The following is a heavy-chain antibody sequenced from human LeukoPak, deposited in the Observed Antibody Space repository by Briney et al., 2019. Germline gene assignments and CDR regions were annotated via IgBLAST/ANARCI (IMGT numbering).Heavy chain of an antibody. CDR2: ISAYNGNT. V-gene: IGHV1-18*01. Sequence: ASVKVSCKASGYTFTSYGISWVRQAPGQGLEWMGWISAYNGNTNYAQKLQGRVTTTTDTSTSTAYMELRSLRSDDTAVYYCARLSGYSGSYYDYFDYWGQGTLVTVSS. D-gene: IGHD1-26*01. CDR1: GYTFTSYG. CDR3: ARLSGYSGSYYDYFDY. J-gene: IGHJ4*02.